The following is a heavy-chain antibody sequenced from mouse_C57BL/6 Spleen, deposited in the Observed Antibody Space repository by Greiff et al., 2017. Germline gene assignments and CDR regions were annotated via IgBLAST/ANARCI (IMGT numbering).Heavy chain of an antibody. CDR3: ARSGVDDGTYYFDY. J-gene: IGHJ2*01. CDR1: GYTFTSYW. Sequence: VQLQQPGAELVKPGASVKLSCKASGYTFTSYWMHWVKQRPGRGLEWIGRIDPNRGGTKYNEKFKSTATLPVDKPSSTAYMQLRSLTSEDCAGYECARSGVDDGTYYFDYWGQGTTLTGSS. V-gene: IGHV1-72*01. CDR2: IDPNRGGT. D-gene: IGHD1-1*01.